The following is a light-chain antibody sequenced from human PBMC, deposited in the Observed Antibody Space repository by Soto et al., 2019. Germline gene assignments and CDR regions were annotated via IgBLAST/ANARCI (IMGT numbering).Light chain of an antibody. Sequence: QSVLTQPTSVSGAPGQTVTLSCAGGSSNIGAGYDVHWYQQLPGTAPKLLIYGSLKRPSGVPDRFFGSKSGPSASLAITGLQAEDEAYYYCQSYDSSLTGWVFGGGTQLTVL. V-gene: IGLV1-40*01. CDR2: GSL. CDR3: QSYDSSLTGWV. J-gene: IGLJ3*02. CDR1: SSNIGAGYD.